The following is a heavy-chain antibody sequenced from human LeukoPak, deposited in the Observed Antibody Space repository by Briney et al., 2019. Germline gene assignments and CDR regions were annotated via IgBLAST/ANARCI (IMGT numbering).Heavy chain of an antibody. D-gene: IGHD4-17*01. CDR1: GGSFSGYY. CDR3: ARGQRRPVLFSRGDYGTGY. Sequence: PSETLSLTCAVYGGSFSGYYWSWIRQPPGKGLEWIGEINHSGSTNYNPSLKSRVTISVDTSKNQFSVKLSSVTAADTAVYYCARGQRRPVLFSRGDYGTGYWGQGTLVTVSS. CDR2: INHSGST. J-gene: IGHJ4*02. V-gene: IGHV4-34*01.